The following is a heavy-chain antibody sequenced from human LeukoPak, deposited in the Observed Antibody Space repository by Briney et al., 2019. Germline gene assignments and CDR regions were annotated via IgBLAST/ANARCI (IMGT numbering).Heavy chain of an antibody. V-gene: IGHV3-7*01. CDR2: IKQDGSEK. J-gene: IGHJ4*02. Sequence: GGSLRLSCAASGFTFSSYWMSWVRQAPGKGLEWVANIKQDGSEKYYVDSVKGRFTISRDNAKNSLYLQMNSLRAEDTAVYYCARGGQIAAAGTTYFDYWGQGTLVTVSS. D-gene: IGHD6-13*01. CDR3: ARGGQIAAAGTTYFDY. CDR1: GFTFSSYW.